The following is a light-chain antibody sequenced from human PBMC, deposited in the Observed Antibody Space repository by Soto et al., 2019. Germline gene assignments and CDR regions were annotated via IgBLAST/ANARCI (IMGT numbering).Light chain of an antibody. CDR3: QQYYSYPWT. CDR2: AAS. V-gene: IGKV1-8*01. CDR1: QGISSY. J-gene: IGKJ3*01. Sequence: AIRMTQSPSSLSASTGDRVTITCRASQGISSYLAWYQQKPGKAPKLLIYAASTLQSGVPSRFSGSGSGTDFTLTIGCLQSEDFATYYCQQYYSYPWTFGPGTKVDIK.